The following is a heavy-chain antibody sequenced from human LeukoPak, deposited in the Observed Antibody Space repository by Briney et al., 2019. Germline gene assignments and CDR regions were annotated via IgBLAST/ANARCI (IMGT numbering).Heavy chain of an antibody. Sequence: PWESLCLSCAASGGSISRYYRRWIRQAPGKGLEWIGYIYYSGTTNYQASVNIRVTISVDTSKNQFSLNLSSVTATDTAVYDCARSLHERWYEWYFDLWGGGTLIIVS. CDR1: GGSISRYY. CDR3: ARSLHERWYEWYFDL. CDR2: IYYSGTT. D-gene: IGHD6-13*01. J-gene: IGHJ2*01. V-gene: IGHV4-59*08.